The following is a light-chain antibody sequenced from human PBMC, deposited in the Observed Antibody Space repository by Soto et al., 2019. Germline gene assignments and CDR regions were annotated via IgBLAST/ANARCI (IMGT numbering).Light chain of an antibody. Sequence: QSALTQPASVSGSLGQSITISCTGTSSDVGGYNYVSWYQQHPGKDPKVVIFEVTKRPSGVSSRFSGSKSGNTASLTVSGLQAEDAGDYYGSSYTSSRNVRFGGGTKVTVL. CDR3: SSYTSSRNVR. V-gene: IGLV2-14*01. CDR1: SSDVGGYNY. J-gene: IGLJ2*01. CDR2: EVT.